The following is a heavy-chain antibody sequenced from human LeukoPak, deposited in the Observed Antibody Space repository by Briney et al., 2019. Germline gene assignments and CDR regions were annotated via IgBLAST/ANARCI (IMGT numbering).Heavy chain of an antibody. Sequence: WASVKVSCKASGYTFTGYYMHWVRQAPGQGLEWMGWINPNSGGTNYAQKFQGRVAMTRDTPISTAYMELSSLRSEDTAVYYCARQYVDPWGQGTLVTVSS. CDR2: INPNSGGT. CDR3: ARQYVDP. V-gene: IGHV1-2*02. CDR1: GYTFTGYY. J-gene: IGHJ5*02. D-gene: IGHD2-2*01.